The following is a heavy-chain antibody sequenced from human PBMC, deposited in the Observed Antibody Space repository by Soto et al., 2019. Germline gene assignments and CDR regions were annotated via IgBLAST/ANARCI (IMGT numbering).Heavy chain of an antibody. J-gene: IGHJ3*02. CDR1: GGTFSSYT. D-gene: IGHD6-19*01. CDR2: IIPILGIA. CDR3: ASVKAVAGTGAFDI. V-gene: IGHV1-69*02. Sequence: QVQLVQSGAEVKKPGSSVKVSCEAAGGTFSSYTIRWVRQAPGQGLEWMGRIIPILGIANYAQKFQGRVTITADKSTSTAYMELSSLRSQDTAVYYCASVKAVAGTGAFDIWGQGTMVTVSS.